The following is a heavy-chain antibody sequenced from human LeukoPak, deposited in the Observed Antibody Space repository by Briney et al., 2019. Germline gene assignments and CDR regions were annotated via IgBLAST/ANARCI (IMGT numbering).Heavy chain of an antibody. Sequence: SETLSLTCTVSGASVSGSAYYWGWIRQPPGKGLEWIGNIYYSGSTYYNPSLRSRVTISVDTSKNQFSLKLSSVTAADTAVYYCARGGYYGSGNDFRFDPWGQGTLVTVSS. V-gene: IGHV4-39*01. J-gene: IGHJ5*02. D-gene: IGHD3-10*01. CDR2: IYYSGST. CDR3: ARGGYYGSGNDFRFDP. CDR1: GASVSGSAYY.